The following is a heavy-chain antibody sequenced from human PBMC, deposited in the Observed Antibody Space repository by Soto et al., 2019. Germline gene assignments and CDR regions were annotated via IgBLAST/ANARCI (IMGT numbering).Heavy chain of an antibody. CDR2: IYYNGNT. D-gene: IGHD3-9*01. Sequence: PSETLSLTCTVSVVAINDHYWSFIRQPPGKGLEWIGYIYYNGNTNYNPSLESRVNISVDRSRNQFSLRLTSLTAADTAVYYCARVRTGYFHYWGRGALVTVSS. CDR1: VVAINDHY. V-gene: IGHV4-59*11. CDR3: ARVRTGYFHY. J-gene: IGHJ4*02.